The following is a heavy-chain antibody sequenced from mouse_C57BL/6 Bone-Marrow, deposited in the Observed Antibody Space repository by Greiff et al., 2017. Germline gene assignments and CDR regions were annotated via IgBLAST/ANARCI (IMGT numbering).Heavy chain of an antibody. CDR1: GFTFSSYG. CDR3: ARHDRYGYDLDY. CDR2: ISSGGSYT. D-gene: IGHD2-2*01. V-gene: IGHV5-6*01. J-gene: IGHJ2*01. Sequence: VQLKESGGDLVKPGGSLKLSCAASGFTFSSYGMSWVRQTPDKSLEWVATISSGGSYTYYPDSVKGRFTISRDNAKNTLYLQLSSLKSEDTAMYYCARHDRYGYDLDYWGKGTTLTVSS.